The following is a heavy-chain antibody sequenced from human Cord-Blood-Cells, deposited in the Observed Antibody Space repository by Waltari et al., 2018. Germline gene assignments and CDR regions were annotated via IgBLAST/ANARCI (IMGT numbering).Heavy chain of an antibody. Sequence: DVPLVQPGAAVNKPGASLQSSCLGSGYRFTSSWLGWVRQMPGKGLEWMGIIYPGDSDTRYSPSFQGQVTISADKSISTAYLQWSSLKASDTAMYYCARSGGDGYNPLDYWGQGTLVTVSS. CDR3: ARSGGDGYNPLDY. V-gene: IGHV5-51*01. D-gene: IGHD5-12*01. CDR1: GYRFTSSW. J-gene: IGHJ4*02. CDR2: IYPGDSDT.